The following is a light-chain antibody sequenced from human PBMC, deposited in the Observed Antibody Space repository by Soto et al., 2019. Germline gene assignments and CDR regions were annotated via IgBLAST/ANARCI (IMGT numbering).Light chain of an antibody. CDR1: QSINSY. Sequence: IQMTQSPSSLSASVGDRVTIPCRASQSINSYLNWYQQKPGTAPKLLIYDGSTLQSGVPSRFSGSGSGTDFTLTISSLQPEDFATYYCQQSYSTPRTFGQGTRLEIK. CDR2: DGS. J-gene: IGKJ2*01. V-gene: IGKV1-39*01. CDR3: QQSYSTPRT.